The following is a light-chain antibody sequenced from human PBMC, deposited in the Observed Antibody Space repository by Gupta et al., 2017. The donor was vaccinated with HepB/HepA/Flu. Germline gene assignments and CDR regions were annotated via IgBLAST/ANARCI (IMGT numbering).Light chain of an antibody. J-gene: IGKJ5*01. CDR2: WAS. CDR3: QQYYRTPLT. V-gene: IGKV4-1*01. Sequence: DIVMTQCPDSLAVSLGERATINCKSSQSVLYSSNNKNYLGWYQQKAGQPPKLLIYWASTLQSGVPDRFSGSGSGTDFTLTISSLQAEDVAIYYCQQYYRTPLTFGQGTRLEIK. CDR1: QSVLYSSNNKNY.